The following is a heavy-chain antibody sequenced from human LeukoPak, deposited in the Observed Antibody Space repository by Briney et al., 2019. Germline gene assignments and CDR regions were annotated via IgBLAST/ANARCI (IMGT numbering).Heavy chain of an antibody. J-gene: IGHJ4*02. V-gene: IGHV3-23*01. CDR3: AKRYCSSTSCSFFDY. D-gene: IGHD2-2*01. CDR1: GFTFSSYA. Sequence: GGSLRLSCAASGFTFSSYAMSWVRQAPAKGLEWVSAISGSGGSTYYADSVKGRFTISRDNSKNTLYLQMNSLRAEDTAVYHCAKRYCSSTSCSFFDYWGQGTLVTVSS. CDR2: ISGSGGST.